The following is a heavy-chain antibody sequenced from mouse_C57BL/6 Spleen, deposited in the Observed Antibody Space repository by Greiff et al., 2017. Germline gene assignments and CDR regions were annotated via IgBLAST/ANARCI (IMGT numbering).Heavy chain of an antibody. CDR2: INPGSGGT. D-gene: IGHD2-1*01. J-gene: IGHJ4*01. CDR3: ARKGGNTGYAMDY. CDR1: GYAFTNYL. V-gene: IGHV1-54*01. Sequence: VKLQESGAELVRPGTSVKVSCKASGYAFTNYLIEWVKQRPGQGLEWIGVINPGSGGTNYNEKFKGKATLPADKSSSTAYMQLSSLTSEDSAVYFCARKGGNTGYAMDYWGQGTSVTVSS.